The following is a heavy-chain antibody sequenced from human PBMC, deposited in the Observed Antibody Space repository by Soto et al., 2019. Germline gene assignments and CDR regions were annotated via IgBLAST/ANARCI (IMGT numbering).Heavy chain of an antibody. Sequence: QVQLVESGGGVVQPGRSLRLSCAASGFTFSSYGMHWVRQAPGKGLEWVAVISYDGSNKYYADSVKGRFTISRDNSKNTLYLQMISLRAEDTAVYYCAKDCTMVRGVIITDYFDYWGQGTLVTVSS. CDR2: ISYDGSNK. J-gene: IGHJ4*02. CDR3: AKDCTMVRGVIITDYFDY. CDR1: GFTFSSYG. V-gene: IGHV3-30*18. D-gene: IGHD3-10*01.